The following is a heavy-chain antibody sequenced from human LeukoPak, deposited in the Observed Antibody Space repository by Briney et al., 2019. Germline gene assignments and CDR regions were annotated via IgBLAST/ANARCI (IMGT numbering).Heavy chain of an antibody. V-gene: IGHV1-18*01. CDR3: ARLRFLEWLLGGYYYYMDV. D-gene: IGHD3-3*01. J-gene: IGHJ6*03. CDR1: GYTFTSYG. Sequence: ASVKVSRKASGYTFTSYGISWVRQAPGQGLEWMGWISAYNGNTNYAQKLQGRVTMTTDTSTSTAYMELRSLRSDDTVVYYCARLRFLEWLLGGYYYYMDVWGKGTTVTVSS. CDR2: ISAYNGNT.